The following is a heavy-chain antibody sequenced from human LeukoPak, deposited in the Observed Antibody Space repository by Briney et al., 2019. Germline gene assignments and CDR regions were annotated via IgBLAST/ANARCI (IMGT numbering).Heavy chain of an antibody. CDR2: INPSGGST. Sequence: ASVKVSCKASGYTFTGYYMHWVRQAPGQGLEWMGIINPSGGSTSYAQKFQGRVTMTRDTSTSTVYMELSSLRSEDTAVYYCSRGEYQLLYDYWGQGTQVTVSS. J-gene: IGHJ4*02. V-gene: IGHV1-46*01. CDR3: SRGEYQLLYDY. CDR1: GYTFTGYY. D-gene: IGHD2-2*02.